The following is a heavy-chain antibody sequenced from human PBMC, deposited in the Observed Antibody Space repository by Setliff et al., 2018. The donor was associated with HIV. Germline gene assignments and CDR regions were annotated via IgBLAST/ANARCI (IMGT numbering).Heavy chain of an antibody. Sequence: LRLSCAASGFTFSTYPMNWVRQAPGKGLEWVSYITGSSDIIHYADAVKGRFTVSRDNAKNSLYLQMNNLRAEDTAMYYCASPLIMTTVTKDYWGQGTLVTVSS. CDR1: GFTFSTYP. CDR3: ASPLIMTTVTKDY. J-gene: IGHJ4*02. D-gene: IGHD4-17*01. V-gene: IGHV3-48*04. CDR2: ITGSSDII.